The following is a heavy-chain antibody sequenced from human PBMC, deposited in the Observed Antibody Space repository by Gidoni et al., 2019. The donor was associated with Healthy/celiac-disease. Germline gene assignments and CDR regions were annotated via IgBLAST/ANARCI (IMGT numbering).Heavy chain of an antibody. Sequence: EVQLVESGGGLVQPGGSLRLSCAASGFTFSSYAMSWVRQAPGKGLEWVSAISGSGGSTYYADSVKGRFTISRDNSKNTLYLQMNSLRAEDTAVYYCAKVVVWQQLVSGWYFDLWGRGTLVTVSS. CDR1: GFTFSSYA. J-gene: IGHJ2*01. CDR2: ISGSGGST. V-gene: IGHV3-23*04. D-gene: IGHD6-13*01. CDR3: AKVVVWQQLVSGWYFDL.